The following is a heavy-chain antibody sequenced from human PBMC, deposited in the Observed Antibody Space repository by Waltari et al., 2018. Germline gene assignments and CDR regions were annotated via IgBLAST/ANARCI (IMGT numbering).Heavy chain of an antibody. V-gene: IGHV4-59*06. CDR3: ASSTAYSSGWYYFDY. D-gene: IGHD6-19*01. CDR2: IYYSGST. CDR1: GFTVSSNY. J-gene: IGHJ4*02. Sequence: VQLVETGGGLIQPGGSLRLSCAASGFTVSSNYMSWVRQPPGKGLEWIGYIYYSGSTYYNPSLKSRVTISVDTSKNQFSLKLSSVTAADTAVYYCASSTAYSSGWYYFDYWGQGTLVTVSS.